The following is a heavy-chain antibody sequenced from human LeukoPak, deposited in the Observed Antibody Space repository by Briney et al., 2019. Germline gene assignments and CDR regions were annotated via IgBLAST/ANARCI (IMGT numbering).Heavy chain of an antibody. V-gene: IGHV4-39*07. Sequence: SETLSLTCTVSGGSISSSSYYWGWIRQPPGKGLEWIGSIYYSGSTYYNPSLRSRVTISVDTSKNQFSLKLSSVTAADTAVYYCARDKGEFTIFGVVYYMDVWGKGTTVTVSS. CDR3: ARDKGEFTIFGVVYYMDV. CDR2: IYYSGST. J-gene: IGHJ6*03. D-gene: IGHD3-3*01. CDR1: GGSISSSSYY.